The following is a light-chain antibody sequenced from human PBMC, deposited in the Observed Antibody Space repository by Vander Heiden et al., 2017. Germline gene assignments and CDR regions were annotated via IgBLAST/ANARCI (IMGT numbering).Light chain of an antibody. CDR3: QVWDSSNDHVV. Sequence: SYVLTQHPSVSVAPGQTARVTCGGNHIGSKSVHWYQQRPGQAPMLVVYDDSDRPSGIPDRFSGSNSENTATLTISRVEAGDEADYYCQVWDSSNDHVVFGGGTKLTVL. CDR2: DDS. J-gene: IGLJ2*01. V-gene: IGLV3-21*02. CDR1: HIGSKS.